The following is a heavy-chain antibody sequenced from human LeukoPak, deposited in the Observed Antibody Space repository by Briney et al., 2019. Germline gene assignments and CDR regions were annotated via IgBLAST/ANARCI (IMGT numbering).Heavy chain of an antibody. CDR2: INPNSGGT. Sequence: ASVKVSFKASGYTFTDYYIHWVRQAPGQGLEGMGWINPNSGGTNYAQKFQGRVAMTRDTSISIAYMELSRLRSDDTAVYYCARDALPSSPYYFDYWGQGTLVTVSS. D-gene: IGHD1-26*01. V-gene: IGHV1-2*02. J-gene: IGHJ4*02. CDR1: GYTFTDYY. CDR3: ARDALPSSPYYFDY.